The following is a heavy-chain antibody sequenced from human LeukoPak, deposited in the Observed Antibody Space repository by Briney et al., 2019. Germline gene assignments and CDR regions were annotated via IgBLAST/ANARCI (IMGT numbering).Heavy chain of an antibody. D-gene: IGHD3-10*01. CDR2: IYYSGTT. CDR3: ARSPGVGFDI. CDR1: GGSITNFY. V-gene: IGHV4-59*12. Sequence: SETLSLTCTVSGGSITNFYGGWIRQSPGQGLELIGYIYYSGTTNYSPSLKSRVSISVDTSKEQFSLKLSSVTAADTAIYYCARSPGVGFDIWGQGTMVTVSS. J-gene: IGHJ3*02.